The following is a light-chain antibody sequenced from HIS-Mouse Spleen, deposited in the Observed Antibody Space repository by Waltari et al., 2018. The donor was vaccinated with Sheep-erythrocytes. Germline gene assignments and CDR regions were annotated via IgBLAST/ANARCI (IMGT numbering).Light chain of an antibody. J-gene: IGLJ3*02. CDR3: CSYAGSSTPWV. Sequence: QSALTQPASVSGSPGQSITISCTGTSSDVGSYNLVSWYQQHPGKAPKLMIYEGSKRPSGGSNRFSGSKYGNTASLTISGLQAEDEADYYCCSYAGSSTPWVFGGGTKLTVL. CDR2: EGS. V-gene: IGLV2-23*01. CDR1: SSDVGSYNL.